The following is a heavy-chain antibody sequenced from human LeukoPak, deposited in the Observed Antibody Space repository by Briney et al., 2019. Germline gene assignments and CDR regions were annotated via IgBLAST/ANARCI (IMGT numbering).Heavy chain of an antibody. V-gene: IGHV3-7*01. D-gene: IGHD5-12*01. CDR3: ARDLGDGGSVDINFDY. CDR2: IKQDGSEK. Sequence: GGSLRLSCAASGFTFSSYWMSWVRQAPGKGLEWVANIKQDGSEKYYVDSVKGRFTISRDNAKNSLYLQMNSLRAEDTAVYYCARDLGDGGSVDINFDYWGQGTLVTVSS. J-gene: IGHJ4*02. CDR1: GFTFSSYW.